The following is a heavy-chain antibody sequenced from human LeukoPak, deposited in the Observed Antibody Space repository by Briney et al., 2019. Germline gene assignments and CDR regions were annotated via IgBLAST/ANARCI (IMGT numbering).Heavy chain of an antibody. Sequence: GGSLRLSCAASGFTFSSYWMHWVRQSPGKGLVWVSRINSDGRSTSYADSVKGRFTISRDSAKNTLYLQMNSLRAEDTAVYYCARVTIFGVVATFDYWGQGTLVTVSS. V-gene: IGHV3-74*01. CDR1: GFTFSSYW. CDR2: INSDGRST. CDR3: ARVTIFGVVATFDY. D-gene: IGHD3-3*01. J-gene: IGHJ4*02.